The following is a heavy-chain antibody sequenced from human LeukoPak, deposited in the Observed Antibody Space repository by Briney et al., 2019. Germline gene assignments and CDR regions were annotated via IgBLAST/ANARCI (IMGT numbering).Heavy chain of an antibody. CDR1: GFSLSTRGVG. Sequence: SGPTLVKPTQTLTLTCTFSGFSLSTRGVGVGWIRPPPGKALEWLALIYWDDDKRYSPSLQSRLTIIKDTSKNQVVLTMTNMDPVDTATYYCARSSLSSILGAVAAFGYWGQGTLVTVSS. CDR2: IYWDDDK. CDR3: ARSSLSSILGAVAAFGY. V-gene: IGHV2-5*02. D-gene: IGHD6-19*01. J-gene: IGHJ4*02.